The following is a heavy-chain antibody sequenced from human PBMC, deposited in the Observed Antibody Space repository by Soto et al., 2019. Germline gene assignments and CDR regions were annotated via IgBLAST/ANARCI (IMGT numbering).Heavy chain of an antibody. D-gene: IGHD6-19*01. J-gene: IGHJ5*02. CDR1: YD. Sequence: YDLSGIRKVPGKGLEWVSYISSSSSYTNYADSVKGRFTISRDNAKNSLYLQMNSLRAEDTAVYYCASGGAVAGDWFAPWVQGTSVTVSS. CDR2: ISSSSSYT. CDR3: ASGGAVAGDWFAP. V-gene: IGHV3-11*06.